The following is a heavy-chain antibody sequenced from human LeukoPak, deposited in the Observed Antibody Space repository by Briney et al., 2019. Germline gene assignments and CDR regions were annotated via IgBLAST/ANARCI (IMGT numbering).Heavy chain of an antibody. CDR3: AKGAYDYIEMGYFDD. J-gene: IGHJ4*02. D-gene: IGHD5-12*01. V-gene: IGHV3-23*01. CDR2: IFGSSGDT. Sequence: GGSLRLSCAASGFRFSNFAMSWVRQAPGEGLEWVSLIFGSSGDTLYADAVKGRFTISRDISKNRLYLQMNSLRAEDTALYYCAKGAYDYIEMGYFDDWGQGTLVTVSS. CDR1: GFRFSNFA.